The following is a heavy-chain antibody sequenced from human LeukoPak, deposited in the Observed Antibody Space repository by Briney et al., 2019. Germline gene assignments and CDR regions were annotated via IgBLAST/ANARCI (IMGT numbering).Heavy chain of an antibody. CDR1: GFTFSSYS. D-gene: IGHD3-22*01. CDR3: ARASRYYDSSGFSNRPLDY. CDR2: ISSSSSSTI. J-gene: IGHJ4*02. V-gene: IGHV3-48*04. Sequence: GGSLRLSCAASGFTFSSYSMNWVRQAPGKGLEWVSYISSSSSSTIYYADSVKGRFTISRDNAKNSLYLQMNSLRAEDTAVYYCARASRYYDSSGFSNRPLDYWGQGTLVTVSS.